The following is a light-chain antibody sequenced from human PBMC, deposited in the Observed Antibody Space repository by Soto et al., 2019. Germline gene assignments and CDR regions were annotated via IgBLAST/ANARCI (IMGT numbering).Light chain of an antibody. J-gene: IGLJ1*01. Sequence: QSVLTQPPSVSGAPGQRVTISCTGSSSNIGAGYDVHWYQQLPGTAPKLLIYGNSNRPSGVPDRFSGSKSGTSASLAITGRQAEEEADYYCQSYDSSMSGSSVFGTGPKVTVL. V-gene: IGLV1-40*01. CDR3: QSYDSSMSGSSV. CDR1: SSNIGAGYD. CDR2: GNS.